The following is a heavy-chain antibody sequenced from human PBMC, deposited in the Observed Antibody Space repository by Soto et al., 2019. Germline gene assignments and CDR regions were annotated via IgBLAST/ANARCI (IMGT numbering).Heavy chain of an antibody. Sequence: ASVKVSCKASGYTFTNYYLDWVRRAPGQGLDWMGIINPGGDFTNYAQKFQGRLTMTRDTSTSTVYMELSSLRSEDTAVYYCARVLFTFPKAYYGLDVWGQGTTVTVSS. J-gene: IGHJ6*02. D-gene: IGHD3-10*02. CDR1: GYTFTNYY. CDR2: INPGGDFT. CDR3: ARVLFTFPKAYYGLDV. V-gene: IGHV1-46*01.